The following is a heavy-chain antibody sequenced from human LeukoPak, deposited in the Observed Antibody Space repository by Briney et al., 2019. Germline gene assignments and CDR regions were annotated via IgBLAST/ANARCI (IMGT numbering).Heavy chain of an antibody. CDR2: IKEDGREK. CDR1: GFTFSSSW. CDR3: ARGGRPDY. J-gene: IGHJ4*02. V-gene: IGHV3-7*01. Sequence: GGCLRLSCATSGFTFSSSWMSWVRQAPGKGPECVANIKEDGREKYYVDSVKGRFTISRDNAKNSLYLQMSSLRAEDTAVYYCARGGRPDYWGQGTLVTVSS. D-gene: IGHD3-10*01.